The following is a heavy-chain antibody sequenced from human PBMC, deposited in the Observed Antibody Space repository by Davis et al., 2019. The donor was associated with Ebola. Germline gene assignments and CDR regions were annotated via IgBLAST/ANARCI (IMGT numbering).Heavy chain of an antibody. V-gene: IGHV4-34*01. D-gene: IGHD2-2*02. Sequence: SQTLSLTCAVYGGSFSGYSWSWIRQPPGKGLEWIGEINHSGSTNYNPSLKSRVTISVDTSKNQFSLKLSSVTAADTAVYYCARHPGDGAYQLLYRLPHWFDPWGQGTLVTVSS. CDR1: GGSFSGYS. CDR3: ARHPGDGAYQLLYRLPHWFDP. CDR2: INHSGST. J-gene: IGHJ5*02.